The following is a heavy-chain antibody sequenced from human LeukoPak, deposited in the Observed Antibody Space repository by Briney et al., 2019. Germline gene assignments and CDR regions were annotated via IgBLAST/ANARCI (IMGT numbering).Heavy chain of an antibody. CDR2: ISGSGSGT. D-gene: IGHD1-1*01. Sequence: GGSLRLSCAASEFVFSDYYMSWVRQAPGKGLEWVSGISGSGSGTYYADFVKGRFTISRDNSKNTMYLEMNSLRAEDTAVYYCAKMNGYMDVWGKGTTVTVSS. J-gene: IGHJ6*03. V-gene: IGHV3-23*01. CDR3: AKMNGYMDV. CDR1: EFVFSDYY.